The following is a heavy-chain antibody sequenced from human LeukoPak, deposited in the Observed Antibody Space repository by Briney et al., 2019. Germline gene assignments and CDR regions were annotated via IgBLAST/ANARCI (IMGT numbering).Heavy chain of an antibody. Sequence: GRSLRLSCAASGFTLDDYAMHWVRQAPGKGLEWVSGITWNSNNIAYADSVKGRFTISRDNAKNSLYLQMNSLRAEDTAVYYCARGPDTAMGYHDYWGQGTLVTVSS. CDR1: GFTLDDYA. CDR2: ITWNSNNI. CDR3: ARGPDTAMGYHDY. J-gene: IGHJ4*02. V-gene: IGHV3-9*01. D-gene: IGHD5-18*01.